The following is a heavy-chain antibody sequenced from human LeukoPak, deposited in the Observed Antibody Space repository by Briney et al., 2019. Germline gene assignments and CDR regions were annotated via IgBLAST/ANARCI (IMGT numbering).Heavy chain of an antibody. D-gene: IGHD6-19*01. CDR3: ALLAVAGDFDY. J-gene: IGHJ4*02. CDR1: GFTFRDYA. V-gene: IGHV3-23*01. CDR2: INGRGTRS. Sequence: PGGSLRLSCAASGFTFRDYAMTWVRQAPGKGLVWVAAINGRGTRSYYADSAKGRFTISRDNSKNTLHLQMNSLRVEDTAVYYCALLAVAGDFDYWGQGALVTVSS.